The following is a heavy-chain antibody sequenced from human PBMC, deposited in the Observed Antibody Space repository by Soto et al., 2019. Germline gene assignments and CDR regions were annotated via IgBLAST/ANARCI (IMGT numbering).Heavy chain of an antibody. D-gene: IGHD1-26*01. J-gene: IGHJ4*02. CDR3: ARPPGGSDPELDN. Sequence: WGSLRLSCAASGFIFSSYTMHWVRQAPGKGLEWVGVITYDGSTQYYADSVKGRFTISRDNSRNMLLLQMNSLRPDDTAVYYCARPPGGSDPELDNWGQGILVTVSS. V-gene: IGHV3-30-3*01. CDR2: ITYDGSTQ. CDR1: GFIFSSYT.